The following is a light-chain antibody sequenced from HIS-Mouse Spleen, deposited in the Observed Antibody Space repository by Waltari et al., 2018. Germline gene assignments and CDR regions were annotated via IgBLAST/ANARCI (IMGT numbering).Light chain of an antibody. CDR1: KLGDKY. J-gene: IGLJ1*01. CDR2: QDS. CDR3: QAWDSSTYV. V-gene: IGLV3-1*01. Sequence: SYELTQPPSVSVSPGQTASITCSGDKLGDKYACWYQQKPGQSPVLVIYQDSKRPSGIPGRVSGSNSGNTATLTIIGTQAMDEADYYCQAWDSSTYVFGTGTKVTVL.